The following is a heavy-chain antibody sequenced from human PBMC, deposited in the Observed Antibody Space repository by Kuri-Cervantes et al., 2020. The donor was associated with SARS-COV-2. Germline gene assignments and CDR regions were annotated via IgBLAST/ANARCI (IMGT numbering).Heavy chain of an antibody. J-gene: IGHJ6*02. Sequence: GESLKISCTASGFTFGDYAMSWFRQAPGKGLEWVAVISYDGSNKYYAVSVKGRFTISRDNSKNTLYLQMNSLRAEDTAVYYCARDRFLEWLLSREYYYGMDVWGQGTTVTVSS. CDR2: ISYDGSNK. CDR1: GFTFGDYA. D-gene: IGHD3-3*01. CDR3: ARDRFLEWLLSREYYYGMDV. V-gene: IGHV3-30-3*01.